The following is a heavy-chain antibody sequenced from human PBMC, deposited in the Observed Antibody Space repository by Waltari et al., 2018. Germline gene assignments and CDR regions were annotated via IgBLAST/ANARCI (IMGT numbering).Heavy chain of an antibody. CDR2: INAGNGNT. V-gene: IGHV1-3*01. CDR3: AVLGYSSSWYACFDD. Sequence: QVQLVQSGAEVRKPGDSVKVSCIASGSTFTNYAIHWVRQAPGPRLEWMGWINAGNGNTKDSQKFQGIVTITGDTSASTAYMELSSLRSEDTAVYYCAVLGYSSSWYACFDDWGQGTLVTVSS. J-gene: IGHJ4*02. D-gene: IGHD6-13*01. CDR1: GSTFTNYA.